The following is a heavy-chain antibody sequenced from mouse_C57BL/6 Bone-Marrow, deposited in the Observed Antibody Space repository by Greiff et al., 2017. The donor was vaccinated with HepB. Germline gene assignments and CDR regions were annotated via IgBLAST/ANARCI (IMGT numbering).Heavy chain of an antibody. D-gene: IGHD1-1*01. J-gene: IGHJ1*03. Sequence: EVQLVESGGGLVKPGGSLKLSCAASGFTFSSYAMSWVRQTPEKRLEWVATISDGGSYTYYPDNVKGRFTISRDNAKNNLYLQMSHLKSEDTAMYYCARDRPICYYPYWYFDVWGTGTTVTVSS. CDR1: GFTFSSYA. CDR2: ISDGGSYT. CDR3: ARDRPICYYPYWYFDV. V-gene: IGHV5-4*01.